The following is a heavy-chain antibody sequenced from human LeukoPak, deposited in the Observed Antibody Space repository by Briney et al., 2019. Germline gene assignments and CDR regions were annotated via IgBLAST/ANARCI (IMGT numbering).Heavy chain of an antibody. J-gene: IGHJ6*03. CDR2: LYGGGGT. V-gene: IGHV3-66*01. Sequence: GGSLRLSCAASGFTVSSNYMTWVRQAPGKGLEWVSILYGGGGTYYADSLKGRFTISRDNSKNTLYLQMNSLRAEDTALYYCAKGFCSSTTCYTYYYYFMDVWGKGTTVTVSS. CDR1: GFTVSSNY. D-gene: IGHD2-2*02. CDR3: AKGFCSSTTCYTYYYYFMDV.